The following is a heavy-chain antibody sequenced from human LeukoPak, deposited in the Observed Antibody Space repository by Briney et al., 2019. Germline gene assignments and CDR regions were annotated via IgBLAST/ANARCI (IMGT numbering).Heavy chain of an antibody. CDR1: GFTFSSYA. CDR3: ARDRSDRFDY. J-gene: IGHJ4*02. CDR2: ISGSGGST. V-gene: IGHV3-23*01. Sequence: GGSLRLSCAASGFTFSSYAMSWVRQAPGKGLEWVSAISGSGGSTYYADSVKGRFTISRDNSKNSLYLQMNGLRAEDTAVYYCARDRSDRFDYWGQGTLVTVSS.